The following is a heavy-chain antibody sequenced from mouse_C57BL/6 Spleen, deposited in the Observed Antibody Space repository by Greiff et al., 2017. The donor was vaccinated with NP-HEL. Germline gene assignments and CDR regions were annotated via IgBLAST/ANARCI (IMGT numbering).Heavy chain of an antibody. D-gene: IGHD1-1*01. CDR3: TDYYGSDYAMDY. CDR2: IRLKSDNYAT. Sequence: EVMLVESGGGLVQPGGSMKLSCVASGFTFSNYWMNWVRQSPEKGLEWVAQIRLKSDNYATHYAESVKGRFTISRDDSKSRVYLQMNNLRAEDTGIYYCTDYYGSDYAMDYWGQGTSVTVSS. J-gene: IGHJ4*01. V-gene: IGHV6-3*01. CDR1: GFTFSNYW.